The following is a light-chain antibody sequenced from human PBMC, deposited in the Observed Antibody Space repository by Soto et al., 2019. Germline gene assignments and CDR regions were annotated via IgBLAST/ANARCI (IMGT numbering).Light chain of an antibody. J-gene: IGKJ4*01. CDR3: QQANNCPPV. V-gene: IGKV1-12*01. CDR1: QVIRSR. CDR2: AAT. Sequence: PSSVSASFGDRVPIPSRAKQVIRSRLAWYQHKRGDAPRLLIYAATSVQSGVPFIFSGSGSGTYFTLTISTLQPEDFASYYCQQANNCPPVFGEGTKVDI.